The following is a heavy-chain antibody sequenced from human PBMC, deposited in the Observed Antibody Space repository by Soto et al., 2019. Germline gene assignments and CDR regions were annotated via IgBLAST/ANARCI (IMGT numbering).Heavy chain of an antibody. Sequence: GGSLRLSCAASGFTFSSYAMSRVRQAPGKGLEWVSAISGSGGSTYYADSVKGRFTISRDNSKNTLYLQMNSLRAEDTAVYYCAKGGYSGYDLPIYYYYYMDVWGKGTTVTVSS. V-gene: IGHV3-23*01. CDR2: ISGSGGST. CDR3: AKGGYSGYDLPIYYYYYMDV. D-gene: IGHD5-12*01. CDR1: GFTFSSYA. J-gene: IGHJ6*03.